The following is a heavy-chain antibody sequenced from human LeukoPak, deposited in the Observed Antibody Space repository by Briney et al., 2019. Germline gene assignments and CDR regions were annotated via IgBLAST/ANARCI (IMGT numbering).Heavy chain of an antibody. CDR2: IWYDGSNK. D-gene: IGHD1-26*01. Sequence: GRSLRLSCAASGFTFSSYGMHRVRQAPGKGLEWVAVIWYDGSNKYYADSVKGRFTISRDNSKNTLYLQMNSLRAEDTAVYYCARAGYRRWELLNLNFDYWGQGTLVTVSS. CDR3: ARAGYRRWELLNLNFDY. V-gene: IGHV3-33*01. CDR1: GFTFSSYG. J-gene: IGHJ4*02.